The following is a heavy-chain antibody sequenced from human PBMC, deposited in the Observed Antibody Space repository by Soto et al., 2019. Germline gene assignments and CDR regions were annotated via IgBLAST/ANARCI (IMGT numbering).Heavy chain of an antibody. CDR2: ISSSSSYI. Sequence: PGGSLRLSCAASGFTFSSYSMNWVRQAPGKGLEWVSSISSSSSYIYYADSVKGRFTISRDNAKNSLYLQMNSLRAEDTAVYYCAAHREVGYYASPPLMDVWGQGTTVTVSS. CDR3: AAHREVGYYASPPLMDV. D-gene: IGHD2-2*01. V-gene: IGHV3-21*01. CDR1: GFTFSSYS. J-gene: IGHJ6*02.